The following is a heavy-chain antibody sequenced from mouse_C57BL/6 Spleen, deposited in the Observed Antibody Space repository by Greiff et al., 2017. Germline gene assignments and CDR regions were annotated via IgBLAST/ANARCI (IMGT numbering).Heavy chain of an antibody. CDR3: AYGSSYDYAMDY. CDR2: INPSNGGT. D-gene: IGHD1-1*01. J-gene: IGHJ4*01. CDR1: GYTFTSYW. V-gene: IGHV1-53*01. Sequence: VQLQQPGPELVKPGASVKLSCKASGYTFTSYWMHWVKQRPGQGLEWIGNINPSNGGTNYNEKFKSKATLTVDKSSSTAYMQLSSLTSEDSAVYYCAYGSSYDYAMDYWGQGTSVTVSS.